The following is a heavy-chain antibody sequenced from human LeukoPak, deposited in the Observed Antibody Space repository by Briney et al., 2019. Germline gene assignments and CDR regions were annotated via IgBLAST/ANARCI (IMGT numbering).Heavy chain of an antibody. D-gene: IGHD2/OR15-2a*01. J-gene: IGHJ4*02. CDR1: GGSISGGSYY. CDR2: IYYSGST. Sequence: SETLSLTCTVSGGSISGGSYYWSWIRQPPGKGLEWIGYIYYSGSTKYNLSLKSRVTISVDTSKNQLFLKLSSVTAADTAVYYCARGEYGLFDYWGQGTLVTVSS. V-gene: IGHV4-61*01. CDR3: ARGEYGLFDY.